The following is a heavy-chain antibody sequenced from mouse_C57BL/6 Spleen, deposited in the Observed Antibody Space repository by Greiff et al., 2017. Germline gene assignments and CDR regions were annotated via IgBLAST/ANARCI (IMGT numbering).Heavy chain of an antibody. CDR3: ARRGEGDYKAMDY. CDR1: GYSFTDYD. CDR2: INPSYGTT. V-gene: IGHV1-39*01. J-gene: IGHJ4*01. Sequence: EVQLQQSGPELVKPGASVKISCKASGYSFTDYDINWVKQSNGQSLEWIGVINPSYGTTSYNQKFKGKATLTVDQSSSTAYMQLNSLTSEDAAVYYCARRGEGDYKAMDYWGQGTSVTVSS.